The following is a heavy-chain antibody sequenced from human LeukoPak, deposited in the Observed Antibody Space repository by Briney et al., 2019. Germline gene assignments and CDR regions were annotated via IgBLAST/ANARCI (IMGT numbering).Heavy chain of an antibody. CDR3: AAWGLHNY. J-gene: IGHJ4*02. V-gene: IGHV3-7*01. Sequence: GGSLRLSCSAPGFAFSDYWMNWVHQAPGKGPEWVANINLGGSAKLYVDSVKGRCTISRDNAKNSLYLQMNSLRVEDTAVYYCAAWGLHNYWGQGTLVTVSS. D-gene: IGHD7-27*01. CDR1: GFAFSDYW. CDR2: INLGGSAK.